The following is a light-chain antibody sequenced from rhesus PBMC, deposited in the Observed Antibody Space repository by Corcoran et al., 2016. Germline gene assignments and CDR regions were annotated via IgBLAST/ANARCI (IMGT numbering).Light chain of an antibody. J-gene: IGKJ2*01. V-gene: IGKV2-72*01. CDR3: VQAIAFPYS. Sequence: DIVMTQTPLSLPITPGEPASISCRSSQSLLHSNGNTYLPWYLQQPGQSPELLIYGGSTRASGAPDRFSGSGSGTDFTRKISKVEAEDVGVYYCVQAIAFPYSFGQGTKVEIK. CDR1: QSLLHSNGNTY. CDR2: GGS.